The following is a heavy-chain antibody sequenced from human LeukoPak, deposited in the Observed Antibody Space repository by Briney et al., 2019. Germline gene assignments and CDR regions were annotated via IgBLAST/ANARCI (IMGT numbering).Heavy chain of an antibody. CDR1: GFTFSSYE. CDR2: ISSSGSTI. Sequence: PGGSLRLSCAASGFTFSSYEMNWVRQAPGKGLEGVSYISSSGSTIYYADSVKGRFTISRDNAKNSLYLQMNSLRAEDTAVYYCARVAPGYSSGWYPFDYWGQGTLVTVSS. V-gene: IGHV3-48*03. CDR3: ARVAPGYSSGWYPFDY. J-gene: IGHJ4*02. D-gene: IGHD6-19*01.